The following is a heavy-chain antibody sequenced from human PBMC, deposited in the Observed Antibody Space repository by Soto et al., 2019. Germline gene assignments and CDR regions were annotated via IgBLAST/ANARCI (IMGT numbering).Heavy chain of an antibody. CDR3: ARVQYSDTGGYLKYFQH. V-gene: IGHV4-39*01. J-gene: IGHJ1*01. CDR1: GGSISSNSYY. D-gene: IGHD3-22*01. Sequence: SETLSLTCTVSGGSISSNSYYWDWIRQPPGKGLEWIGSLFYSGATYHNPSLQSRVTISVDTSKNQFSLHLSSVTAADTAIYYCARVQYSDTGGYLKYFQHWGHGTLVTVSS. CDR2: LFYSGAT.